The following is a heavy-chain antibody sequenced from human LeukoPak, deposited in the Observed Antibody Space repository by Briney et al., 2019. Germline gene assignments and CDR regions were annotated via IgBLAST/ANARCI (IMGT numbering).Heavy chain of an antibody. CDR2: ITSSSSYI. V-gene: IGHV3-21*01. Sequence: GGSLRLSCVASGFTFNTYNMNWVRQAPGKGLEWVSSITSSSSYIYYADSVKGRFTISRDNAKSSLYPQMNSLRVEDTAVYYCARDPYSGNYGDYYYYYMDVWGKGTTVTISS. D-gene: IGHD1-26*01. CDR3: ARDPYSGNYGDYYYYYMDV. J-gene: IGHJ6*03. CDR1: GFTFNTYN.